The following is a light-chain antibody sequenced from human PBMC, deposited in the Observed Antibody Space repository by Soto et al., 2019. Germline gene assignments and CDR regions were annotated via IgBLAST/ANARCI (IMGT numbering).Light chain of an antibody. CDR3: QKYNSGWT. CDR1: QGISNY. CDR2: AAS. V-gene: IGKV1-27*01. J-gene: IGKJ1*01. Sequence: IQMTQSPSSPSSSLGDRVTITCRASQGISNYLAWYQQKPGKVPKLLIYAASTLQSGVPSRFSGIGPGTDFTLTISSMKPEDFATDDCQKYNSGWTFGQGTKVDIK.